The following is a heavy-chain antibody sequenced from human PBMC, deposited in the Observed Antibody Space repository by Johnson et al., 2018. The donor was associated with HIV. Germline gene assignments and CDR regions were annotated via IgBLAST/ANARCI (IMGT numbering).Heavy chain of an antibody. V-gene: IGHV3-30*02. D-gene: IGHD2-2*01. J-gene: IGHJ3*02. Sequence: QMLLVESGGGVVQPGGSLRLSCAASGFTFSSYGMHWVRQAPGKGLEWVAFIRYDGSNKYYADSVKGRFTISRDNSKNTLYLQMNSLRAEDTAVYYCARDTDIVVVPARGDAFDIWGQGTMVTVSS. CDR2: IRYDGSNK. CDR3: ARDTDIVVVPARGDAFDI. CDR1: GFTFSSYG.